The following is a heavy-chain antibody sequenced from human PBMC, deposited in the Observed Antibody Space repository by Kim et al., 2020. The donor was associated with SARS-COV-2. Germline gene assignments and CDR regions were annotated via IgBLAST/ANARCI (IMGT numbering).Heavy chain of an antibody. CDR3: TTDPNYYDSSGYFSHYDY. CDR2: IKSKTDGGTT. CDR1: GFTFSNAW. V-gene: IGHV3-15*01. J-gene: IGHJ4*02. D-gene: IGHD3-22*01. Sequence: GGSLRLSCAASGFTFSNAWMSWVRQAPGKGLEWVGRIKSKTDGGTTDYAAPVKGRFTISRDDSKNTLYLQMNSLKTEDTAVYYCTTDPNYYDSSGYFSHYDYWGQGTLVTVSS.